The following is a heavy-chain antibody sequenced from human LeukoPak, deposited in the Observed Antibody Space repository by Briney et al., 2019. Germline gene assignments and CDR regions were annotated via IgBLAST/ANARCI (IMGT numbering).Heavy chain of an antibody. CDR1: GFTFISYG. D-gene: IGHD3-22*01. Sequence: GGSLRLSCAACGFTFISYGMHWVRQAPGKGLVWVSRINTDGSSTSYADSVKGRFTISRDNAKNTLYLQMNSLRAEDTAVYYCARKYYYDSSGYYPLDYWGQGTLVTVSS. J-gene: IGHJ4*02. CDR2: INTDGSST. CDR3: ARKYYYDSSGYYPLDY. V-gene: IGHV3-74*01.